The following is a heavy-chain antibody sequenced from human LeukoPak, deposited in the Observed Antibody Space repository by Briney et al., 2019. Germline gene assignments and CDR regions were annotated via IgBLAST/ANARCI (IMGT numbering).Heavy chain of an antibody. Sequence: SETLSLTCTVSGYSISSGYYWGWIRQPPGKGLEWIGSIYHSGSTYYNPSLKSRVTISVDTSKNQFSLKQSSVTAADTAVYYCGRGLASAGSYHGDVGWNFDYWGQGTLVTVSS. CDR3: GRGLASAGSYHGDVGWNFDY. CDR1: GYSISSGYY. D-gene: IGHD4-17*01. J-gene: IGHJ4*02. V-gene: IGHV4-38-2*02. CDR2: IYHSGST.